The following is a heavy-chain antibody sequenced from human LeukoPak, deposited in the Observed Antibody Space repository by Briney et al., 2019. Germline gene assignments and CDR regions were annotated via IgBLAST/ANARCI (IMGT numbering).Heavy chain of an antibody. CDR2: IIPILGIA. CDR1: GGTFSSYA. V-gene: IGHV1-69*04. J-gene: IGHJ6*02. Sequence: VASVKVSCKASGGTFSSYAISWVRQAPGQGLEWMGRIIPILGIANYAQKFQGRVTITADKSTSTAYMELSSLRSEDTAVYYCARDNSSGWSGYYYGMDVWGQGTTVTVSS. D-gene: IGHD6-19*01. CDR3: ARDNSSGWSGYYYGMDV.